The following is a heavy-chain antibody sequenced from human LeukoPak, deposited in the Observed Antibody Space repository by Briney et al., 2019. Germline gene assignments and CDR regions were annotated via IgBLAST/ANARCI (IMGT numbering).Heavy chain of an antibody. D-gene: IGHD3-3*01. CDR1: GGSISSSSYY. Sequence: SETLSLTCTVSGGSISSSSYYWGWIRQPPGKGLAWNGSIYYSGSTYYNPSLKSRVTISVDTSKNQFSLKLSSVTAADTAVYYCASYHPITIFGVVSGGWFDPWGQGTLVTVSS. CDR3: ASYHPITIFGVVSGGWFDP. J-gene: IGHJ5*02. V-gene: IGHV4-39*01. CDR2: IYYSGST.